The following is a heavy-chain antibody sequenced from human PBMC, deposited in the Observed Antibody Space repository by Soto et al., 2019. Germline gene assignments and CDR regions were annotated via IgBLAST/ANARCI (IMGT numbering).Heavy chain of an antibody. CDR3: AKDSAAVSYYGMDV. D-gene: IGHD2-15*01. V-gene: IGHV3-43*01. CDR1: GFTFDDYT. Sequence: GGSVRLSCAASGFTFDDYTMHWVRQAPGKGLEWVSLISWDGGSTYYADSVKGRFTISRDNSKNSLYLQMNSLRTEDTALYYCAKDSAAVSYYGMDVWGQGTTVTVSS. CDR2: ISWDGGST. J-gene: IGHJ6*02.